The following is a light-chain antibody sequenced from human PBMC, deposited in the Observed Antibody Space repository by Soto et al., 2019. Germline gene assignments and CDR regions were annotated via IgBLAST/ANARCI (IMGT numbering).Light chain of an antibody. V-gene: IGLV2-23*01. CDR3: CSYAGSSTFV. CDR2: EGT. J-gene: IGLJ1*01. Sequence: QSVLTQSASVSGSPGQSITFSCTGSSSDVGSSNLVSWYQQHPGKAPKLLIYEGTRRPSGVSNRFSDSKSGSTASLTISGLQAEDEADYYCCSYAGSSTFVFGTGTKVTVL. CDR1: SSDVGSSNL.